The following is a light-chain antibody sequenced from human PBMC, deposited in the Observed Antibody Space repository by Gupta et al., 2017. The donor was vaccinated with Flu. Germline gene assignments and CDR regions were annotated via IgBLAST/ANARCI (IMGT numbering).Light chain of an antibody. CDR3: MQALQTPFT. J-gene: IGKJ3*01. CDR2: LGF. V-gene: IGKV2-28*01. Sequence: ISCRSSQGLLHRKGYIYFNCFLQKPGQSPRLLVYLGFNRAPGVPDRFRGRASGTEFTLTISRVEAEDVGVYFCMQALQTPFTFGPGTKLDIK. CDR1: QGLLHRKGYIY.